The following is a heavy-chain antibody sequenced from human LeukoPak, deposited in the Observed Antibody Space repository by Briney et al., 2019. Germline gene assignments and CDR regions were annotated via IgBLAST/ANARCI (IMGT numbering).Heavy chain of an antibody. CDR3: ARAEYYFDY. CDR1: GGSISYYY. CDR2: IYYSGST. V-gene: IGHV4-59*01. D-gene: IGHD3-10*01. Sequence: SETLSLTCTVSGGSISYYYWSWIRQPPGRGLEWIGYIYYSGSTNYNPSLKSRVTISVDTSKNQFSLKLSSVTAADTAVYYCARAEYYFDYWGQGTLVTVSS. J-gene: IGHJ4*02.